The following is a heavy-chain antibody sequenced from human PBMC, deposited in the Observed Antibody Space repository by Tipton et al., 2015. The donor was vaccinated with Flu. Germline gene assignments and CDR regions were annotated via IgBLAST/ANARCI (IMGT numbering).Heavy chain of an antibody. CDR2: IYYSGTT. D-gene: IGHD1-1*01. CDR3: ARDLWNDRRAYYYYGVDV. J-gene: IGHJ6*02. Sequence: WVRQPPGKGLEWIGSIYYSGTTYYNPSLKSRVTISIDASKNQFSLDMTSLTAADTAVYYCARDLWNDRRAYYYYGVDVWGQGTTVTVPS. V-gene: IGHV4-39*07.